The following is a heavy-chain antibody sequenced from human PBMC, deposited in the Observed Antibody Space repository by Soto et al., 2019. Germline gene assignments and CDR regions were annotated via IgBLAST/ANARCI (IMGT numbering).Heavy chain of an antibody. CDR3: AREGGGSIYSFDI. D-gene: IGHD2-21*01. Sequence: SETLSLTCTVSGGSISSYYWSWIRQPPGKGLEWMWYIYYSGSTNYYPSLKSRVTISVYTSKNQFSLKLSSVTAADTAVYYCAREGGGSIYSFDIWGQGTMVTVSS. CDR1: GGSISSYY. V-gene: IGHV4-59*01. CDR2: IYYSGST. J-gene: IGHJ3*02.